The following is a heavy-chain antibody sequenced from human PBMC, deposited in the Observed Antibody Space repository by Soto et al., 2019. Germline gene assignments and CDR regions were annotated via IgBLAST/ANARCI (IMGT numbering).Heavy chain of an antibody. CDR1: GFTFSNAW. CDR2: IKSKTDGGTT. J-gene: IGHJ5*02. D-gene: IGHD3-9*01. V-gene: IGHV3-15*01. CDR3: TTVKGMRHYDILTGYYNVEWFDP. Sequence: EVQLVESGGGLVKPGGSLRLSCAASGFTFSNAWMSWVRQAPGKGLEWVGRIKSKTDGGTTDYAAPVKGRFTISRDDSKNTLYLQMNSLKTEDTAVYYCTTVKGMRHYDILTGYYNVEWFDPWGQGTLVTVSS.